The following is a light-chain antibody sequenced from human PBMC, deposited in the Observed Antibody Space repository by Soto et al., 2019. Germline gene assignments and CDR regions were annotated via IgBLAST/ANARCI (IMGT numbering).Light chain of an antibody. V-gene: IGLV1-40*01. J-gene: IGLJ1*01. Sequence: QSVLTQPPSVSGAPGQRVTISCTGSSSNIGAGYDVHWYQQLPGTAPKLLIYGNSNRPSGVPDRFSGSKSGTSASLAITGLQAEHEADYYCQSYDSSLSGFDVFGTGTKLTVL. CDR2: GNS. CDR1: SSNIGAGYD. CDR3: QSYDSSLSGFDV.